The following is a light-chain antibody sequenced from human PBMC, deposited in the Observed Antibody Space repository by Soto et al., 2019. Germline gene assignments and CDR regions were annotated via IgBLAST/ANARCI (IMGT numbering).Light chain of an antibody. CDR2: KAS. Sequence: IQMTQSPSTLSGSVGDRFTITCRASQTISSWLAWYQQKPGKAPKLLIYKASTLKSGVPSRFSGSGSGTEFTLTISRLAPEDFAVYYCQQRSNWPITFGQGTRLEIK. V-gene: IGKV1-5*03. J-gene: IGKJ5*01. CDR3: QQRSNWPIT. CDR1: QTISSW.